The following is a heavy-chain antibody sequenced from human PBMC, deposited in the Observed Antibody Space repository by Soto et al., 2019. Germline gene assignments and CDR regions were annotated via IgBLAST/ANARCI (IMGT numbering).Heavy chain of an antibody. CDR3: ARNDHSGSGSDAFDI. CDR2: IYYSGST. CDR1: GGSISSGGYY. D-gene: IGHD6-13*01. V-gene: IGHV4-31*03. Sequence: NPSETLSLTCTVSGGSISSGGYYWSWIRQHPGKGLEWIGYIYYSGSTYYNPSLKSRVTISVDTSKNQFSLKLSSVTAADTAVYYCARNDHSGSGSDAFDIWGQGTMVTVSS. J-gene: IGHJ3*02.